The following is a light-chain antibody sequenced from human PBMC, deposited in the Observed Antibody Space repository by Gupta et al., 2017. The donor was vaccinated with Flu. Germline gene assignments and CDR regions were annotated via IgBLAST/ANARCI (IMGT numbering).Light chain of an antibody. Sequence: TTPTSGSTYIIVSHYVSCYQQLPVTAPKLLIYDDVNRPSGIPARFSGSTSGTSATLSITGLQAEDEADYYCQSWDSSLSGVVFGGGTKVTVL. J-gene: IGLJ3*02. V-gene: IGLV1-51*02. CDR3: QSWDSSLSGVV. CDR1: TYIIVSHY. CDR2: DDV.